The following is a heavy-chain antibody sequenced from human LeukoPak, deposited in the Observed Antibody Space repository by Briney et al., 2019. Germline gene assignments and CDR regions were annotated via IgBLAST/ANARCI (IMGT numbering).Heavy chain of an antibody. CDR2: INHSGST. CDR1: GGSFSGYY. Sequence: SETLSLTCAVYGGSFSGYYWSWIRQPPGKGLEWIGEINHSGSTNYNPSLKGRVTISVDTSKNQFSLKLSSVTAADTAVYYCARGDYYDSSGYYYFDYWGQGTLVTVSS. CDR3: ARGDYYDSSGYYYFDY. V-gene: IGHV4-34*01. D-gene: IGHD3-22*01. J-gene: IGHJ4*02.